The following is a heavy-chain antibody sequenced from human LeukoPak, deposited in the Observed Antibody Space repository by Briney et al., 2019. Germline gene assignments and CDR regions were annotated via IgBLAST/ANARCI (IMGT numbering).Heavy chain of an antibody. V-gene: IGHV2-5*02. J-gene: IGHJ4*02. CDR3: AHRRGGYNWNHGDFDY. CDR2: TYWDDDK. CDR1: GTSLSTTGVR. D-gene: IGHD1-14*01. Sequence: SGPTPVNPPQPPLLTSTFPGTSLSTTGVRVGWIRQSPGKALEVLPLTYWDDDKRYSPSLKNRLTITKDASKNLVVLTMTNVDPVDTATYYCAHRRGGYNWNHGDFDYWGQGTLVTVSS.